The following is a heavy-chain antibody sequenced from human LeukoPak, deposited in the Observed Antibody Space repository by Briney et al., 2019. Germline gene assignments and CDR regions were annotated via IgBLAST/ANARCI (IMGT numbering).Heavy chain of an antibody. CDR3: ARVIPSTRCCSLDAFDI. CDR1: GFTFSSYA. Sequence: GGSLRLSCAASGFTFSSYAMHWVRQAPGKGLEWVAIISYDGSNKYYADSVKGRFTISRDNSKNTLYLQMNSLRAEDTAVYYCARVIPSTRCCSLDAFDIWGQGTMVTVSS. D-gene: IGHD2-2*01. J-gene: IGHJ3*02. CDR2: ISYDGSNK. V-gene: IGHV3-30-3*01.